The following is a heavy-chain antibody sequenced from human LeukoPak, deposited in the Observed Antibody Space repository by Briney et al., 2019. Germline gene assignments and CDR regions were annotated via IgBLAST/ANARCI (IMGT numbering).Heavy chain of an antibody. CDR1: GFTFSSYN. CDR3: ARAVSGYIYGYGY. J-gene: IGHJ4*02. CDR2: ISSSSSTI. Sequence: PGGSLRLSCVASGFTFSSYNINWVRQAPGKGLGWVLYISSSSSTIHYADSVKGRFTISRDNAKNSLYLQMNSLRDEDTAVYYCARAVSGYIYGYGYWGQGTLVTVSS. D-gene: IGHD5-18*01. V-gene: IGHV3-48*02.